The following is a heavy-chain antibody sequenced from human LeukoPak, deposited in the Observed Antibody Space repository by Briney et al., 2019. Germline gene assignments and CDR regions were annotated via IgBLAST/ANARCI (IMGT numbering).Heavy chain of an antibody. CDR3: ARILRGYDSNYFDY. V-gene: IGHV4-38-2*02. CDR1: GYSISSDYY. D-gene: IGHD5-12*01. CDR2: VSHSGST. Sequence: SETLSLTCTVSGYSISSDYYWGWIRPPPGKGLEWIASVSHSGSTYYNPSLKSRVTISVDTSKNQFSLKLSSVTAADTAVYYCARILRGYDSNYFDYWGQGTLVTVSS. J-gene: IGHJ4*02.